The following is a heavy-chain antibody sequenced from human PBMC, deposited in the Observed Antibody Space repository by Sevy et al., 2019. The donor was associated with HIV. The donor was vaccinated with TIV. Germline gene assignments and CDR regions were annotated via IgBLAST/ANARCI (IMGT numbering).Heavy chain of an antibody. D-gene: IGHD6-19*01. J-gene: IGHJ6*02. CDR2: ISYDGSNK. CDR3: ARDHGSGFYYGMDV. Sequence: GWSLRLSCAASGFTFSSYAMHWVRQAPGKGLEWVAVISYDGSNKYYADSVKGRFTISRDNSKNTLYLQMNSLRAEDTAVYYCARDHGSGFYYGMDVWGQGTTVTVSS. V-gene: IGHV3-30*04. CDR1: GFTFSSYA.